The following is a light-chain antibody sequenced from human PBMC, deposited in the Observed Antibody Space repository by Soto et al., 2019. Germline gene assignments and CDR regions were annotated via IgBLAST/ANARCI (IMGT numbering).Light chain of an antibody. CDR1: SSDIGGYNY. CDR3: SSYTSSSTVI. Sequence: QSALTQPASVSGSPGQSITISCTGTSSDIGGYNYLSWYQQLPGKAPKFIIYDVRNRPSGVSNRFSGSRSGNTASLTISGLQAEDEADYYCSSYTSSSTVIFGGGTKLTVL. V-gene: IGLV2-14*01. CDR2: DVR. J-gene: IGLJ2*01.